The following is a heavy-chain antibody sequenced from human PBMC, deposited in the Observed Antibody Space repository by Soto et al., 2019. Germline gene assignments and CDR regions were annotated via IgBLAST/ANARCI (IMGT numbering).Heavy chain of an antibody. D-gene: IGHD3-22*01. Sequence: QVQLHESGPGLVKPSETLSLTCTVSGASISSSYWSWIRQSPGKRLEWIGYASYSGGTKYNPSLQGRVTTSIDTSKNEVSLRVTSVTAADTAVYFCARGYYDTNGQSNTFDIWGQGKMVTVSS. J-gene: IGHJ3*02. CDR2: ASYSGGT. CDR1: GASISSSY. CDR3: ARGYYDTNGQSNTFDI. V-gene: IGHV4-59*01.